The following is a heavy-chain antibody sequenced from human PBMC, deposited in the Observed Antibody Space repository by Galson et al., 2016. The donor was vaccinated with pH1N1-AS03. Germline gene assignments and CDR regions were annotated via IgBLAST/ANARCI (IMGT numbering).Heavy chain of an antibody. CDR1: GFTFSSYA. J-gene: IGHJ4*02. Sequence: LRLSCAASGFTFSSYAMYCVRQAPGKGLEYVSAISGNGVSTYYANSVKGRFTISRDNSKNTLYLQMGSLRAEDMAVYYCARGPVSYSDYWFPPPDYWGQGTLVTVSS. D-gene: IGHD2-8*02. CDR2: ISGNGVST. CDR3: ARGPVSYSDYWFPPPDY. V-gene: IGHV3-64*01.